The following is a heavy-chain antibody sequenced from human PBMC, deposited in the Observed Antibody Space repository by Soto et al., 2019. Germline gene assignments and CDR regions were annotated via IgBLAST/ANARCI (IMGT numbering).Heavy chain of an antibody. J-gene: IGHJ4*02. Sequence: GGSLRLSCAASGFTFSSYSMNWVRQAPGKGLEWVSYISSSSSAIKYADSVKGRFTISRDNSKNTLYLQMNSLRAEDTAVYYCASPYSSSHFDYWGQGTLVTVSS. D-gene: IGHD6-6*01. CDR1: GFTFSSYS. CDR2: ISSSSSAI. V-gene: IGHV3-48*01. CDR3: ASPYSSSHFDY.